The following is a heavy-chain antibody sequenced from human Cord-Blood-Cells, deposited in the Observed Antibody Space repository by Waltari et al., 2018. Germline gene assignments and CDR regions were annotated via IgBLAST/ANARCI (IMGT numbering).Heavy chain of an antibody. Sequence: QVQLQQWGAGLLKPSETLSLTCAVYGGSFSGYYWSWIRQPPGKGLEWIGEINHSGSTNYNPARKSRVTISVDTSKNQFSLKLSSVTAADTAVYYCARAPLRRYSYGHDAFDIWGQGTMVTVSS. V-gene: IGHV4-34*01. CDR3: ARAPLRRYSYGHDAFDI. CDR1: GGSFSGYY. CDR2: INHSGST. J-gene: IGHJ3*02. D-gene: IGHD5-18*01.